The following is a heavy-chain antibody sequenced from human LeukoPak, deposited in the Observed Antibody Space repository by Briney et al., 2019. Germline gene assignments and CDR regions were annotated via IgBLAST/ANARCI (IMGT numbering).Heavy chain of an antibody. CDR3: AREGSSYDILTGYYISSYDC. J-gene: IGHJ4*02. Sequence: GASVKVSCKASGYTFTSYGISWVRQAPGQGLEWMGWISAYNGNTNYAQKLQGRVTMTTDTSTSTAYMELRSLRSDDTAVYYCAREGSSYDILTGYYISSYDCWGQGTLVTVSS. D-gene: IGHD3-9*01. V-gene: IGHV1-18*01. CDR2: ISAYNGNT. CDR1: GYTFTSYG.